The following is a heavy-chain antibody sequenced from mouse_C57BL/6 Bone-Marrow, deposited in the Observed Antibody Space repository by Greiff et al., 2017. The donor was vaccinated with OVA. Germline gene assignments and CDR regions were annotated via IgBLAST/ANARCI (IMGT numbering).Heavy chain of an antibody. CDR1: GYTFTSYW. Sequence: QVQLQQPGAELVKPGASVKLSCKASGYTFTSYWMHWVKQRPGQGLEWIGMIHPNSGSTNYNEKFKSKATLTVDKSSSTAYMQLSSLTSEDSAVYYCARGTTVVAYYAMDYWGQGTSVTVSS. D-gene: IGHD1-1*01. CDR3: ARGTTVVAYYAMDY. CDR2: IHPNSGST. J-gene: IGHJ4*01. V-gene: IGHV1-64*01.